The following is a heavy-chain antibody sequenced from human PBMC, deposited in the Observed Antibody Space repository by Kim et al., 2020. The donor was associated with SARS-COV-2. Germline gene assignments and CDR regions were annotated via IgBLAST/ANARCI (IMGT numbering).Heavy chain of an antibody. V-gene: IGHV3-13*01. J-gene: IGHJ6*02. CDR3: ARGDNLSNWGGYYYYGMDV. CDR2: ICTAGDT. Sequence: GGSLRLSCAASGFTFSSYDMHWVRQATGKGLEWVSSICTAGDTYYPASVKGRFTISRENAKNSLYLQMNSLRAGDTAVYYCARGDNLSNWGGYYYYGMDVWGQGTTVTGSS. CDR1: GFTFSSYD. D-gene: IGHD7-27*01.